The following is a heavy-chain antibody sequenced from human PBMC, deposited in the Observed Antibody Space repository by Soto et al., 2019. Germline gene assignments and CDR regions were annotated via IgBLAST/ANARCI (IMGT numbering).Heavy chain of an antibody. CDR3: ARGRYCSSTSCNTYGMDV. Sequence: QVQLVESGVGVVQPGRSLRLSCAASVFTFSSYGLHWVRQAPGKGLEWVAVIWYDGSNKYYADSVKGRFTISRDNSKNTLYLQMNSLRAEDTSVDYCARGRYCSSTSCNTYGMDVWGHGTTVTVSS. D-gene: IGHD2-2*01. CDR1: VFTFSSYG. V-gene: IGHV3-33*01. CDR2: IWYDGSNK. J-gene: IGHJ6*02.